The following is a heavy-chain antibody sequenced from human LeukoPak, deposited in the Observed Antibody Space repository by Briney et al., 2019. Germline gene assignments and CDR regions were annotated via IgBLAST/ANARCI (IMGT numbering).Heavy chain of an antibody. D-gene: IGHD6-13*01. CDR3: ARGGSSWYYCYMDV. CDR1: GFTFDDYG. Sequence: GGSLRLSCAASGFTFDDYGMSWVRQAPGKGLELVSGINWNGGSTGYADSVKGRFTISRDNAKNSLYLQMNSLRAEDTALYHCARGGSSWYYCYMDVWGKGTTVTVSS. V-gene: IGHV3-20*01. CDR2: INWNGGST. J-gene: IGHJ6*03.